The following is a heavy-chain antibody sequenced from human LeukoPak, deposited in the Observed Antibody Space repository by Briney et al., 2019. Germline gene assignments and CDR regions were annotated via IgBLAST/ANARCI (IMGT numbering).Heavy chain of an antibody. J-gene: IGHJ4*02. Sequence: SETLSLTCTVSGGSISSSSYYWGWIRQPPGKGLEWIGSIYYSGSTYYNPSLKSRVTISVDTSKNQFSLKLSSVTAADTAVYYCARHCSSTSCYTLDYWGQGTLVTVSS. V-gene: IGHV4-39*07. CDR1: GGSISSSSYY. CDR3: ARHCSSTSCYTLDY. CDR2: IYYSGST. D-gene: IGHD2-2*02.